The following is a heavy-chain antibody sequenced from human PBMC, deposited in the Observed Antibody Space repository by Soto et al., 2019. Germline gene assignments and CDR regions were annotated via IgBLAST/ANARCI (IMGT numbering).Heavy chain of an antibody. CDR1: GGTFSSYA. J-gene: IGHJ6*02. V-gene: IGHV1-69*13. CDR3: ARELWGYCGVDCYPLDV. D-gene: IGHD2-21*02. Sequence: GASVKVSCKASGGTFSSYAISWVRQAPGQGLEWMGGIIPIFGTANYAQKFQGRVTITADESTSTAYMELSSLRSEDTAVYYCARELWGYCGVDCYPLDVWGQGNTVTLSS. CDR2: IIPIFGTA.